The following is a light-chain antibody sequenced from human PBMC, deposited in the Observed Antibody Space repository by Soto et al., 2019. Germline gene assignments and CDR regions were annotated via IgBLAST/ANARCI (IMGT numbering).Light chain of an antibody. CDR3: QQYDNWLPT. J-gene: IGKJ5*01. V-gene: IGKV3-11*01. CDR1: QSISIY. Sequence: EIVLTQSPATLSLSPGERATLSCRASQSISIYLAWYQQKPGQAPRLLIYDASNRATGIPARFSGSGSGTDFILTISSLEPEDFAVYYCQQYDNWLPTFGQGTRLEI. CDR2: DAS.